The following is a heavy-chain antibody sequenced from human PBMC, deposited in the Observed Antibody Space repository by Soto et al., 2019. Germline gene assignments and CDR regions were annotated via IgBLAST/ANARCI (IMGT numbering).Heavy chain of an antibody. V-gene: IGHV3-73*02. CDR3: AREGYYYVMDV. CDR2: IRTKVTSYAT. Sequence: EVQLVESGGGLVQPGGSLKLSCAASGFSFSASGVHWVRQASGKGLEWVGRIRTKVTSYATVFAASVQGRFTISRDDSKNTAYLQLNSLKTDDTAVYYCAREGYYYVMDVWGQGTTVTVSS. J-gene: IGHJ6*02. CDR1: GFSFSASG.